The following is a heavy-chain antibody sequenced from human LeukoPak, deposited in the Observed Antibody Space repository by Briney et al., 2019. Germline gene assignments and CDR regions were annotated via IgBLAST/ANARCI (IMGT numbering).Heavy chain of an antibody. D-gene: IGHD2-2*01. Sequence: GGSLRLSCVASEFTFSSYAMSWVRQAPGKGLEWVSVISGDGGSTYYADSVKGRFTISRDNSKNTLYLQMNSLRAEDTAVYYCAKAPGTYCSSTSCPYSFDYWGQGTLVTVSS. J-gene: IGHJ4*02. CDR3: AKAPGTYCSSTSCPYSFDY. V-gene: IGHV3-23*01. CDR1: EFTFSSYA. CDR2: ISGDGGST.